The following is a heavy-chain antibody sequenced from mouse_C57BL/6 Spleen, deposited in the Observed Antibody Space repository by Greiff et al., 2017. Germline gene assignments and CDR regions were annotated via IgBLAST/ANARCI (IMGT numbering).Heavy chain of an antibody. D-gene: IGHD2-1*01. CDR2: IRNKANGYTT. CDR3: ARLYGNYVWYFDV. J-gene: IGHJ1*03. V-gene: IGHV7-3*01. CDR1: GFTFTDYY. Sequence: EVMLVESGGGLVQPGGSLSLSCAASGFTFTDYYMSWVRQPPGKALGWLGFIRNKANGYTTEYSASVKGRFTISRNNYQSILYLQMNAMRAEDRATYNCARLYGNYVWYFDVWGTGTTVTVSS.